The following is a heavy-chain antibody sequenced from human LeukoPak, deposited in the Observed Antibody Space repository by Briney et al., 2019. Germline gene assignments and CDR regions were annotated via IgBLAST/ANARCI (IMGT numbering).Heavy chain of an antibody. CDR3: ARTAGGSKRVRNWFDP. D-gene: IGHD6-13*01. CDR1: GGSISSSSYY. J-gene: IGHJ5*02. Sequence: SETLSLTCTVSGGSISSSSYYWGWIRQPPGKGLEWIGSIYYSGSTYYNPSLKSRVTISVDTSKNQFSLKLSSVTAADTAVYYCARTAGGSKRVRNWFDPWGQGTLVTVSS. CDR2: IYYSGST. V-gene: IGHV4-39*01.